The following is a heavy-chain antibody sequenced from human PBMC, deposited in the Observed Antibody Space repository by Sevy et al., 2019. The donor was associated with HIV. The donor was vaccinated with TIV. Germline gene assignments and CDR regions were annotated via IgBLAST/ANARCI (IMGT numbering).Heavy chain of an antibody. CDR1: GFTFSNYA. CDR3: ARDNQYYFDY. CDR2: ISTSSSST. Sequence: GGSLRLSCAASGFTFSNYAMGWVRQAPGKGPEWVSTISTSSSSTYYADSVKGRFTISRDNSKNTLSLQMNSLRAEDTAVYYCARDNQYYFDYRGQGTLVTVSS. J-gene: IGHJ4*02. V-gene: IGHV3-23*01.